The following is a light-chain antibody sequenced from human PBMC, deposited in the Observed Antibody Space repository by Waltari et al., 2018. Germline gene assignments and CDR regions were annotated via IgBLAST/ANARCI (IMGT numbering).Light chain of an antibody. CDR3: LQSSQWPYA. J-gene: IGKJ2*01. V-gene: IGKV2-30*02. Sequence: DVVMTQSPLSLAVTLGQPASISFLSSQGLVQSDGNLFLNLFHQRPGPSPRRLIYKVSNRESGVPDRCSGSGSGTDFTLKISRVEAEDVGIYYCLQSSQWPYAFGQGTKLEIK. CDR2: KVS. CDR1: QGLVQSDGNLF.